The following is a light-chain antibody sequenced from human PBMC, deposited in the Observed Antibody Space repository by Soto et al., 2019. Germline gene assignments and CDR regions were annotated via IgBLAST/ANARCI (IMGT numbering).Light chain of an antibody. J-gene: IGKJ2*01. CDR3: QQYSGWPYT. V-gene: IGKV3-15*01. Sequence: EIVMTQSAATLAVSPGERATLSCRASQSISSHLTWYQQKPGQPPRLLIYGASIRATGIPARFSGRGSGTEFTLTISSLQSEDFTVYYCQQYSGWPYTFGQGTKLEIK. CDR2: GAS. CDR1: QSISSH.